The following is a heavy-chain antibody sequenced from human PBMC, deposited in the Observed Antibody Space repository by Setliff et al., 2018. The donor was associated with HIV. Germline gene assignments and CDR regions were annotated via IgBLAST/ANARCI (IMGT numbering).Heavy chain of an antibody. CDR1: GYSFTSYW. CDR3: AISGSPDRRPT. Sequence: GESLKISCKGSGYSFTSYWIGWARQMPGKGLEWMGIIYVGDSDVRYGPSFQGPVTISADKSSSTAYLQWSSLKASDTAIYYCAISGSPDRRPTWGQGTLVTVSS. V-gene: IGHV5-51*01. J-gene: IGHJ5*02. D-gene: IGHD3-10*01. CDR2: IYVGDSDV.